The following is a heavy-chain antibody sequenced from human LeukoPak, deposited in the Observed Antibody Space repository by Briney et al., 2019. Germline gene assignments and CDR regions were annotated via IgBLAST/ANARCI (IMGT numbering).Heavy chain of an antibody. CDR1: GGSISSSSYY. CDR2: IHYSGST. V-gene: IGHV4-39*01. CDR3: ARPLGIGVWLPFDY. Sequence: RTSETLSLTCTVSGGSISSSSYYWGWIRQPPGKGLEWIGSIHYSGSTYYNPSLKSRVTISVDTSKNQFSLKLSSVTAADTAVYYCARPLGIGVWLPFDYWGQGTLVTVSS. D-gene: IGHD3-22*01. J-gene: IGHJ4*02.